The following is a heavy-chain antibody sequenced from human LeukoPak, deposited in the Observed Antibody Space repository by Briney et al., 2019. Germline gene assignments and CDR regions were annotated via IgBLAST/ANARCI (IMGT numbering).Heavy chain of an antibody. V-gene: IGHV3-49*03. CDR1: GFTFGDHG. D-gene: IGHD1-26*01. CDR3: SRGVIVGAAYFDY. J-gene: IGHJ4*02. CDR2: IKTKTYGGTT. Sequence: GGSLRLSCTTSGFTFGDHGVSWFRQAPGKGPEWISFIKTKTYGGTTEYAASVKGRFTISRDDSTGIAYLHMDSLKHEDTAVYYCSRGVIVGAAYFDYWGQGTLVTVSS.